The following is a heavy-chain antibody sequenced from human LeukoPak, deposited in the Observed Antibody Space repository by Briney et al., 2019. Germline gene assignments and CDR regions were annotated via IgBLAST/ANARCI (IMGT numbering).Heavy chain of an antibody. V-gene: IGHV1-8*01. CDR2: MNPNSGNT. CDR3: ARQGSSWYPGYYYYYMDV. D-gene: IGHD6-13*01. J-gene: IGHJ6*03. Sequence: GASVKVSCKASGYTFTSYDINWVRQATGQGLEWMGWMNPNSGNTGYAQKFQGRVTMTRNTSISTAYMELSSLRSEDTAVYYCARQGSSWYPGYYYYYMDVWGKGTTVTVSS. CDR1: GYTFTSYD.